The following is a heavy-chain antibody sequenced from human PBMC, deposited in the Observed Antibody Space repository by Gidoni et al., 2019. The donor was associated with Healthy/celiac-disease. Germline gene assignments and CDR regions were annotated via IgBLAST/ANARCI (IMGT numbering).Heavy chain of an antibody. D-gene: IGHD2-2*01. CDR1: GLSFSSYG. V-gene: IGHV3-30*18. CDR2: ISYDGMNK. J-gene: IGHJ4*02. CDR3: AKNIVVVPADKGWLDY. Sequence: QVQLVESGGGVVQPGRSLRLSCAASGLSFSSYGMHWVRQAPGKGLEWVAVISYDGMNKYYADSVKGRFTISRDNSKNTLYLQMNSLRAEDTAVYYCAKNIVVVPADKGWLDYWGQGTLVTVSS.